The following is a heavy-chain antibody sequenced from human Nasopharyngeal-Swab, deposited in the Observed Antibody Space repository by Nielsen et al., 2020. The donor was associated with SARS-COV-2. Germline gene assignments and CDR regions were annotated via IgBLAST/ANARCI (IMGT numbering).Heavy chain of an antibody. D-gene: IGHD1-26*01. CDR2: ISIAGDP. V-gene: IGHV3-13*05. CDR3: ARGGRGSQYYMDV. CDR1: GFTFSTYD. Sequence: GESLKISCAASGFTFSTYDMHWVRQVTGKGLEWVSAISIAGDPYYAGSVKGRFTISRENAKNSLYLQMNSLRAGDTAVYYCARGGRGSQYYMDVWGKGTTVTVSS. J-gene: IGHJ6*03.